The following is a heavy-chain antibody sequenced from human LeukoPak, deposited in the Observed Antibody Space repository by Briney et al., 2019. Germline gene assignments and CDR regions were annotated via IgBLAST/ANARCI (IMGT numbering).Heavy chain of an antibody. V-gene: IGHV3-23*01. Sequence: HPGGSLRLSCAASGFTFSSYAMSWVRQAPGKVLEWVSAISGSGGSTYYADSVKGRFTISRDNSKNTLYLQMNSLRAEDTAVYYCAKEAPYSSSWYGPYYYGMDVWGQGTTVTVSS. D-gene: IGHD6-13*01. CDR3: AKEAPYSSSWYGPYYYGMDV. J-gene: IGHJ6*02. CDR1: GFTFSSYA. CDR2: ISGSGGST.